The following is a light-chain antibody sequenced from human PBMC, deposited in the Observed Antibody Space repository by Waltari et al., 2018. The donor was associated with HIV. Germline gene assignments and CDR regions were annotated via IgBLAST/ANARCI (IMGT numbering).Light chain of an antibody. J-gene: IGLJ2*01. CDR2: EVS. CDR1: SSDVGGYHL. CDR3: SSYTSSSTVV. Sequence: QSALTQPASVSGSPGQSITISCTGPSSDVGGYHLVPWYQQHPGKAPKLMIYEVSNRPSGVSNRFSGSKSGNTASLTISGLQAEDEADYYCSSYTSSSTVVFGGGTKLTVL. V-gene: IGLV2-14*01.